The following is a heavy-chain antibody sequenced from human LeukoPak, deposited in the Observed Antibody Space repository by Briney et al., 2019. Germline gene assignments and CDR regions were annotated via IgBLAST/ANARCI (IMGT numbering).Heavy chain of an antibody. J-gene: IGHJ4*02. CDR3: ARVEIFDY. CDR1: GFTFSSYS. V-gene: IGHV3-48*04. CDR2: ISSSSNTI. D-gene: IGHD5-24*01. Sequence: GGSLRLSCAASGFTFSSYSMNWVRQAPGKGPEWVSYISSSSNTIYYADSVKGRFTISRDNAKNSLYLQMNSLRAEDTAVYYCARVEIFDYWGQGTLVTVSS.